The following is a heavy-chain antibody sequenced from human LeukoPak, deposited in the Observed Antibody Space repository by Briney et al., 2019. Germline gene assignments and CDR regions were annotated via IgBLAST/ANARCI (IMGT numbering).Heavy chain of an antibody. D-gene: IGHD6-13*01. CDR2: IYYGGGT. V-gene: IGHV4-39*01. J-gene: IGHJ4*02. Sequence: PETLSLTCTVSGASFSSSTYYWGWIRQPPGKGLEWIGSIYYGGGTCYNPSLKSRVTMSVDTSKKQFSLKLSSVTAADTAVYYCARHAGGIAAAGTRPFDYWGQGTLVTVSS. CDR1: GASFSSSTYY. CDR3: ARHAGGIAAAGTRPFDY.